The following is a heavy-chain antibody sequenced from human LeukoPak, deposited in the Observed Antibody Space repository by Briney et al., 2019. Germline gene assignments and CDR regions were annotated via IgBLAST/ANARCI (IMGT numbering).Heavy chain of an antibody. D-gene: IGHD3-16*01. V-gene: IGHV1-2*02. CDR3: ASKRFGDAFDI. CDR1: GFTFTGYN. CDR2: INPNSGGT. Sequence: GASVKVSCKASGFTFTGYNMHWVRQAPGQGLEWMGWINPNSGGTNYAQKFQARVTMTRDTSISTAYMELSRLRSDDTAVYYCASKRFGDAFDIWGQGTMVTVSS. J-gene: IGHJ3*02.